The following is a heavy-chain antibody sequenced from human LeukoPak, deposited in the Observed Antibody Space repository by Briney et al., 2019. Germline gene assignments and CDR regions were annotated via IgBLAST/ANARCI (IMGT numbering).Heavy chain of an antibody. D-gene: IGHD6-13*01. CDR2: INHSGST. CDR1: GGSFSGYY. V-gene: IGHV4-34*01. J-gene: IGHJ4*02. Sequence: SETLSLTCAVYGGSFSGYYWSWIRQPPGKGLEWIGEINHSGSTNYNPSLKSRVTISVDTSKNQFSLKLSSVTAADTAVYYCARGIAAAGTYPHDIFFDYRGQGTLVTVSS. CDR3: ARGIAAAGTYPHDIFFDY.